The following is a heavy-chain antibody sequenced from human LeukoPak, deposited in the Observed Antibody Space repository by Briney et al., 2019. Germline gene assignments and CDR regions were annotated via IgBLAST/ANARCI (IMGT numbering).Heavy chain of an antibody. CDR1: GFTFTSYE. V-gene: IGHV3-48*03. Sequence: GGSLRLSCAASGFTFTSYEMNWVRQAPGKGLGWVSYISSSGSTTYYADSMKGRFTISRDNAKNSLYLQMNSLRAEDTAVYYCARDTRYFDYWGQGNMVTVSS. CDR2: ISSSGSTT. CDR3: ARDTRYFDY. J-gene: IGHJ4*02.